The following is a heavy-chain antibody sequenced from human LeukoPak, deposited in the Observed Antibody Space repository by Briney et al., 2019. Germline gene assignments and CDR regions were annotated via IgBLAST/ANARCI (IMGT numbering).Heavy chain of an antibody. J-gene: IGHJ5*02. Sequence: GGSLRLSCAASGFTFSSYSMNWVRQAPGKGLEWVSSISSSSSYIYYADSVKGRFTLSRDNAKNPLYLQMNSLRAEDTAVYYCARAETTVARGWFDPWGQGTLVTVSS. CDR3: ARAETTVARGWFDP. V-gene: IGHV3-21*01. D-gene: IGHD4-23*01. CDR1: GFTFSSYS. CDR2: ISSSSSYI.